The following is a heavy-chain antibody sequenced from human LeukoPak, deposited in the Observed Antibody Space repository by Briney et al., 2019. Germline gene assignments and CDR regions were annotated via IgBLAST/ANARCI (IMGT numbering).Heavy chain of an antibody. V-gene: IGHV3-23*01. CDR2: ISGSGITT. D-gene: IGHD3-22*01. CDR3: AKDSRESSGHFPYYYYYHYGLDV. CDR1: GFTFSIYA. J-gene: IGHJ6*02. Sequence: GGSLRLSCAASGFTFSIYAMSWVRQAPGKGLEWVSAISGSGITTYYADSARGRFTVSRDNSKNTLYLQMNSLRAEDTAVYYCAKDSRESSGHFPYYYYYHYGLDVWGQGTTVTVSS.